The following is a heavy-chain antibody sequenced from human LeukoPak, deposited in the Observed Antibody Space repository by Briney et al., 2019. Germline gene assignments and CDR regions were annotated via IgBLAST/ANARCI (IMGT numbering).Heavy chain of an antibody. CDR1: GFTFSSYA. Sequence: GGSLRLSCAASGFTFSSYAMTWVRQAPDKGLEWVPAISGSDGSTYYADSVKGRFTISRDDSQNTLYLQMNSLSAEDTAVYYCAKVETSGGANCYALDYWGQGTLVTVSS. CDR2: ISGSDGST. CDR3: AKVETSGGANCYALDY. D-gene: IGHD2-2*01. J-gene: IGHJ4*02. V-gene: IGHV3-23*01.